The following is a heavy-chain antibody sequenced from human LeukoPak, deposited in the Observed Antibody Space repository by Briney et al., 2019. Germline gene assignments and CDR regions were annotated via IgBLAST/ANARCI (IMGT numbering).Heavy chain of an antibody. D-gene: IGHD3-22*01. CDR3: ARERNLVGIVVVHDAFDI. CDR1: GGTFSSYA. V-gene: IGHV1-69*13. J-gene: IGHJ3*02. Sequence: SVKVSCKASGGTFSSYAISWVRQAPGQGLEWMGGIIPIFGTANYAQKFQGRVTITADESTSTAYMELSSLRSEDTAVYYCARERNLVGIVVVHDAFDIWGQGTMVIVSS. CDR2: IIPIFGTA.